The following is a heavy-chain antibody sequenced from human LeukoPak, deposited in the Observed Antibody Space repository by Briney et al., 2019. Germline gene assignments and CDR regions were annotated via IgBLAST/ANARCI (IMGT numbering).Heavy chain of an antibody. Sequence: PGGSLRLSCAASGFTFSNAWMSWVRQAPGKGLEWVGRIKSKTDGGTTDYAAPVKGRFTISRDDSKNTLYLQMNSLKTEDTAVYYCTTDVRLTSWFGELFADDAFDIWGQGTMVTVSS. CDR1: GFTFSNAW. CDR3: TTDVRLTSWFGELFADDAFDI. D-gene: IGHD3-10*01. J-gene: IGHJ3*02. V-gene: IGHV3-15*01. CDR2: IKSKTDGGTT.